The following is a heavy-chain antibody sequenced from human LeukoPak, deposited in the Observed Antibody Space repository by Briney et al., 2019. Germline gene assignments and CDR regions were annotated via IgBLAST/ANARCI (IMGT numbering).Heavy chain of an antibody. CDR3: TTLEEYDSSGYYYSNGY. CDR1: GFTFSNAW. J-gene: IGHJ4*02. D-gene: IGHD3-22*01. V-gene: IGHV3-15*07. CDR2: IKSKTDGGTT. Sequence: GGSLRLSCAASGFTFSNAWMNWVRQAPGKGLEWVGRIKSKTDGGTTDYAAPVKGRFTISRDDSKNTLYLQMNSLKTEDTAVYYCTTLEEYDSSGYYYSNGYWGQGTLVTVSS.